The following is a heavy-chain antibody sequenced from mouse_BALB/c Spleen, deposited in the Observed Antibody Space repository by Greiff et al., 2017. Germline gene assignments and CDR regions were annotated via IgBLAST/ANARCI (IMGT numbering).Heavy chain of an antibody. CDR3: ARRGGLLYYAMDY. CDR1: GYTFTNYW. Sequence: QVQLKQSGAELVRPGTSVKISCKASGYTFTNYWLGWVKQRPGHGLEWIGDIYPGGGYTNYNEKFKGKATLTADTSSSTAYMQLSSLTSEDSAVYFCARRGGLLYYAMDYWGQGTSVTVSS. CDR2: IYPGGGYT. J-gene: IGHJ4*01. V-gene: IGHV1-63*02.